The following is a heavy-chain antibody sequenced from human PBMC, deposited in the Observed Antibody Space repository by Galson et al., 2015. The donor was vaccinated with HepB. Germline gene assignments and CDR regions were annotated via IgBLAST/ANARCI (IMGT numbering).Heavy chain of an antibody. J-gene: IGHJ5*01. CDR1: GFTFSSYA. CDR3: AKGRYFDWSHPTYNWFDS. V-gene: IGHV3-23*01. D-gene: IGHD3-9*01. Sequence: SLRLSCAASGFTFSSYAMAWVRQAPGKGLEWVSGFSGSGDNTYSADSVKGRFAISRDNSKNTLYLQMNSLRAEDTAVYYCAKGRYFDWSHPTYNWFDSWGQGTLVTVSS. CDR2: FSGSGDNT.